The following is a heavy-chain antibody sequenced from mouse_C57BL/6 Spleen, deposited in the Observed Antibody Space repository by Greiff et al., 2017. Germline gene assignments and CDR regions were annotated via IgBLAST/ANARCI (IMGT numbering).Heavy chain of an antibody. D-gene: IGHD2-5*01. CDR3: ARTAYYSNYYAMDY. CDR1: GFSLTSYG. CDR2: IWSGGST. J-gene: IGHJ4*01. V-gene: IGHV2-2*01. Sequence: VQEVESGPGLVQPSQSLSITCTVSGFSLTSYGVHWVRQSPGKGLEWLGVIWSGGSTDYNAAFISRLSISKDNSKSQVFFKMNSLQADDTAIYYCARTAYYSNYYAMDYWGQGTSVTVSS.